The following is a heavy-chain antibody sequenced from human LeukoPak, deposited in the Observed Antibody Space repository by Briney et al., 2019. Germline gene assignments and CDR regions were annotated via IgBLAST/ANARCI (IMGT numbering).Heavy chain of an antibody. V-gene: IGHV3-30*03. CDR1: GFTFSSYG. CDR3: ARVYYYDSSGPLDY. Sequence: GGSLRLSCAASGFTFSSYGMHWVRQAPGKGLEWVAVISYDGSNKYYADSVKGRFTISRDNSKNTLYLQMNSLRAEDTAVYYCARVYYYDSSGPLDYWGQGTLVTVSS. J-gene: IGHJ4*02. D-gene: IGHD3-22*01. CDR2: ISYDGSNK.